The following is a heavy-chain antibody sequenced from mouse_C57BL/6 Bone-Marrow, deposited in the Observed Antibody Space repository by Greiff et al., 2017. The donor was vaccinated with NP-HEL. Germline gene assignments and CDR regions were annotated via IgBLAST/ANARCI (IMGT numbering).Heavy chain of an antibody. CDR2: ISDGGSYT. Sequence: DVKLVESGGGLVKPGGSLKLSCAASGFTFSSYAMSWVRQPPEKRLEWVATISDGGSYTYYPDNVKGRFTISRDNAKNNLYLQMSHLKSEDTAMYYCARPYYYEAMDYWGQGTSVTVSS. J-gene: IGHJ4*01. CDR3: ARPYYYEAMDY. CDR1: GFTFSSYA. V-gene: IGHV5-4*03. D-gene: IGHD1-1*01.